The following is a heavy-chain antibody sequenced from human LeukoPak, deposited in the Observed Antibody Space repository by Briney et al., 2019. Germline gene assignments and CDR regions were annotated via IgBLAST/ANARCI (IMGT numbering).Heavy chain of an antibody. CDR2: ISAYNGNT. CDR1: GYTFTSYG. CDR3: AREIYSGSYYF. D-gene: IGHD1-26*01. J-gene: IGHJ4*02. Sequence: ASGTASCQASGYTFTSYGISGVRQAPGQGREWMGWISAYNGNTNYAQKLQGRVTMTTDTSTSTAYMGLRSLRSDDTAVYYCAREIYSGSYYFWGQGTLVTVSS. V-gene: IGHV1-18*01.